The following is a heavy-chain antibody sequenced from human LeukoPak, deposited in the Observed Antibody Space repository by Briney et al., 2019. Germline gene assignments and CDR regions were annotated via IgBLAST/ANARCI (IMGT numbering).Heavy chain of an antibody. CDR2: IYHSGST. CDR1: GGSISSGGYS. CDR3: ARAEGGYSYGSFDY. Sequence: SQTLSLTCAVFGGSISSGGYSWSWIRQPPGKGLEWIGYIYHSGSTYYNPSLKSRVTISVDRSKNQFSLKLSSVTAADTAVYYCARAEGGYSYGSFDYWGQGTLVTVSS. D-gene: IGHD5-18*01. V-gene: IGHV4-30-2*01. J-gene: IGHJ4*02.